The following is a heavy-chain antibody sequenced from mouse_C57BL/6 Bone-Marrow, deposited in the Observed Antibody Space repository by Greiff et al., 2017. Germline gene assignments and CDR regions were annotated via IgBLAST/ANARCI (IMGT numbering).Heavy chain of an antibody. J-gene: IGHJ3*01. CDR3: ARHELLRGWFAY. CDR1: GFTFSSYG. CDR2: ISSGGSYT. D-gene: IGHD1-1*01. Sequence: EVQLVESGGDLVKPGGSLKLSCAASGFTFSSYGMSWVRQTPDKRLEWVATISSGGSYTYYPDSVKGRFTISRDNAKNTLYLQMSSLKSEVTAMYYCARHELLRGWFAYWGQGTLVTVSA. V-gene: IGHV5-6*01.